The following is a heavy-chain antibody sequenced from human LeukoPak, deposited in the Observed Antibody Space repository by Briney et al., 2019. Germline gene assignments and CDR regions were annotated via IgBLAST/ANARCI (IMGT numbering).Heavy chain of an antibody. CDR3: ARVQYLRTDWFDP. J-gene: IGHJ5*02. Sequence: SETLSLTCTVSGGSINSYYWSWIRQPAGKGLEWIGRIYSSGSTTYNPSLKSRVTMSVDTSKNQFSLRLSSVTAADTAVYYCARVQYLRTDWFDPWAQGTLVTVSS. V-gene: IGHV4-4*07. D-gene: IGHD2-2*01. CDR2: IYSSGST. CDR1: GGSINSYY.